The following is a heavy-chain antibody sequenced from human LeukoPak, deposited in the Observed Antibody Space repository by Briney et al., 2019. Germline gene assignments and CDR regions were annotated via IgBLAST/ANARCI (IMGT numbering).Heavy chain of an antibody. CDR1: GFIFSAYS. CDR2: FNSASGTI. V-gene: IGHV3-48*01. CDR3: DF. Sequence: GGSLRLSCAASGFIFSAYSMNWVRQAPGKGLEGRSYFNSASGTISYADSVKGRFTISRDNAKNSLYLQMNSLRAEDTAVYSFDFWGQGTLVTVSS. J-gene: IGHJ4*02.